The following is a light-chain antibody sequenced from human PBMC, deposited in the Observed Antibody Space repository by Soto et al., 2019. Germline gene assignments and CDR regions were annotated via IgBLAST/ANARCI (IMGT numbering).Light chain of an antibody. Sequence: QSALTQPASVSGSPGQSITISCTGTSSDVGGYNYVSWYQQRPGKAPKFMIYDVSNRPSGVSNRFSGSKSGNTASLTISGLHAEDEANYYCGSYTTSNTRQIIFGTGTKVPVL. J-gene: IGLJ1*01. CDR2: DVS. CDR1: SSDVGGYNY. V-gene: IGLV2-14*01. CDR3: GSYTTSNTRQII.